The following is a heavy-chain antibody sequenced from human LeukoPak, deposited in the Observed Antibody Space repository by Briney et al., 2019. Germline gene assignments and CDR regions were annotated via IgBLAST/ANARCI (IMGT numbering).Heavy chain of an antibody. D-gene: IGHD6-19*01. CDR2: VYLDDSDT. Sequence: GESLKISCKASGYKSTNYWIAWVCQMPGKGLEWMGIVYLDDSDTKYSPSFEGQVTISADKSISSTFLQWSSLKAADTAMYYCALQIAVAGYDAYDIWGQGTMVTVSS. J-gene: IGHJ3*02. V-gene: IGHV5-51*01. CDR1: GYKSTNYW. CDR3: ALQIAVAGYDAYDI.